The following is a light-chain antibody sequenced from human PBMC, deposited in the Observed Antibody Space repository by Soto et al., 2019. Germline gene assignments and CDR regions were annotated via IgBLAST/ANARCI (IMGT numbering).Light chain of an antibody. J-gene: IGKJ1*01. CDR3: QQCNNWPQWT. CDR1: QSVGTF. V-gene: IGKV3-11*01. CDR2: DAS. Sequence: EIVLTQSPATLSLSPGERATLSCRASQSVGTFFAWYQQKPGQAPRLLIYDASNRATGIPARFSGSGSGTDFTLTISSLEPEDFVVYYCQQCNNWPQWTFGQGTKVEIK.